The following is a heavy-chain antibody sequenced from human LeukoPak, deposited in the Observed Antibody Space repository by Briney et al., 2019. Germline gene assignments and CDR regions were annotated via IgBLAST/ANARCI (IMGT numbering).Heavy chain of an antibody. CDR2: ISGSGGST. D-gene: IGHD3-3*01. CDR1: GFTFSSYA. CDR3: ARLTQYYDFWSGYPDY. J-gene: IGHJ4*02. Sequence: PGGSLRLSCAASGFTFSSYAMSWVRQAPGKGLEWVSAISGSGGSTYYADSVKGRFTISRDNSKNTLYLQMNSLRAEDTAVYYCARLTQYYDFWSGYPDYWGQGTLVTVSS. V-gene: IGHV3-23*01.